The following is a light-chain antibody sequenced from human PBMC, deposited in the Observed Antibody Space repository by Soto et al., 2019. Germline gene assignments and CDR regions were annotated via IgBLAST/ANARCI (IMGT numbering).Light chain of an antibody. CDR1: QSISTY. J-gene: IGKJ1*01. V-gene: IGKV1-39*01. CDR3: QQSYSAPWT. CDR2: DAS. Sequence: DIQMTQSPSSLAASVGARVTITCRASQSISTYLKWYQQKPGKAPKVLIFDASRLQSGVASRFSGSGSGTDFTLTISSLQPEDSATYYCQQSYSAPWTFGQGTNVQVK.